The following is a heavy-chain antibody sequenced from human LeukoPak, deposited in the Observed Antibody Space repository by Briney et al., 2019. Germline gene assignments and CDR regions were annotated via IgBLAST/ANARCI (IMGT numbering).Heavy chain of an antibody. D-gene: IGHD7-27*01. Sequence: GGSLRLSCAASGFTFSSYEMNWVRQAPGKGLEWVSYISSSGSTIYYADSVKGRFTITRDNAKNSLYLQVNSLRAEDTAVYYCARDPGDAFDIWGQGTMVTVSS. J-gene: IGHJ3*02. CDR3: ARDPGDAFDI. V-gene: IGHV3-48*03. CDR1: GFTFSSYE. CDR2: ISSSGSTI.